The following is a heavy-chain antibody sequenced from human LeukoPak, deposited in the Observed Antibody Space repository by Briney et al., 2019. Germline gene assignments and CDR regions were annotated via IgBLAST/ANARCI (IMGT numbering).Heavy chain of an antibody. CDR2: ISYDGSNK. CDR1: GFPFSSYG. CDR3: AKDERGSGWYHYYYYYGMDV. D-gene: IGHD6-19*01. Sequence: GSLRLSCAASGFPFSSYGMHWVRQAPGKGLEWVAVISYDGSNKYYADSVKGRFTISRDNSKNTLYLQMNSLRAEDTAVYYCAKDERGSGWYHYYYYYGMDVWGQGTTVTVSS. V-gene: IGHV3-30*18. J-gene: IGHJ6*02.